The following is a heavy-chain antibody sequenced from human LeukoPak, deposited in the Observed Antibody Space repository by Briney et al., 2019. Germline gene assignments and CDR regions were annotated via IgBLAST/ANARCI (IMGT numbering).Heavy chain of an antibody. J-gene: IGHJ6*03. V-gene: IGHV4-59*11. D-gene: IGHD6-19*01. Sequence: PSETLSLTCTVSGGSISSHYWSWIRQPPGKGLEWFGYIYYSGSTNYNPSLKSRVTISVDTSKNQFSLKLSSVTAADTAVDYCARAVAGYYYYYYMDVWGKGTTVTVSS. CDR3: ARAVAGYYYYYYMDV. CDR2: IYYSGST. CDR1: GGSISSHY.